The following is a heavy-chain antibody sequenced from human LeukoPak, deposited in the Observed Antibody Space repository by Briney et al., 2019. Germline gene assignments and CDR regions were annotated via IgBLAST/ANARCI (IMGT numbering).Heavy chain of an antibody. V-gene: IGHV1-69*04. J-gene: IGHJ5*02. CDR2: IIPILVIA. CDR3: ARERCSGGSCYPGSPFDP. Sequence: HWASVKVSCKASGGTFSSYAISWVRQAPGQGLEWMGRIIPILVIANYAQKFQGRVTIIADKSTSTAYMELSSLRSEDTAVYYCARERCSGGSCYPGSPFDPWGQGTLVTVSS. CDR1: GGTFSSYA. D-gene: IGHD2-15*01.